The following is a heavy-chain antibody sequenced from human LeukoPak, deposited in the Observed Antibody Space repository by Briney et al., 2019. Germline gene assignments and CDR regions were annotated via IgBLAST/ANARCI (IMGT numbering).Heavy chain of an antibody. CDR2: IYATGST. J-gene: IGHJ5*02. D-gene: IGHD3-10*01. V-gene: IGHV4-4*09. CDR3: ARHGSVRSPLGP. Sequence: SETLSLTCTVCGGSISSYYWSWLRQPTGKGLEWIGYIYATGSTNYNPSLKSRVTISVDTSKNQFSLNLRSVTAADTAVYYCARHGSVRSPLGPWGQGTLVTVSS. CDR1: GGSISSYY.